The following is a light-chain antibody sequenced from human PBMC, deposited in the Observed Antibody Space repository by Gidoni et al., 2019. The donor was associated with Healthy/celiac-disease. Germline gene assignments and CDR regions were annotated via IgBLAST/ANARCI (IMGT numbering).Light chain of an antibody. CDR3: MQSLQSPPT. V-gene: IGKV2-28*01. CDR1: QSRLHSNGYNY. Sequence: MVMTQSPLSLPVTPGQPAPIPCRSSQSRLHSNGYNYLDWYLQKPGQSPQLLIYVGSNRAPGVPDRFSGSGSGTDFTLKISRVESEDVGVYYCMQSLQSPPTFGQGTKLEIK. CDR2: VGS. J-gene: IGKJ2*01.